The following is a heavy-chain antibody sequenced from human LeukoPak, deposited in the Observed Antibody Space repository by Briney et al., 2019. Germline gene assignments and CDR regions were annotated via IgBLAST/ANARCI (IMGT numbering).Heavy chain of an antibody. V-gene: IGHV4-30-2*01. D-gene: IGHD2-2*02. CDR1: GGSISSGGYS. CDR3: ARAGYCSSTSCYNYYYYGMDV. CDR2: IYHSGST. Sequence: SQTLSLTCAVSGGSISSGGYSWRWIRQPPGKGLEWIGYIYHSGSTYYNPSLKSRVIISVDRSKNQFSLKLSSVTAADTAVYYCARAGYCSSTSCYNYYYYGMDVWGQGTTVTVSS. J-gene: IGHJ6*02.